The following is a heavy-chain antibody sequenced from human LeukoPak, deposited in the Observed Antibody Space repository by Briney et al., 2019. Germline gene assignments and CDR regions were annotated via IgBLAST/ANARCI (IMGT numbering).Heavy chain of an antibody. V-gene: IGHV3-23*01. CDR1: GFIFDTHT. D-gene: IGHD1-14*01. J-gene: IGHJ6*02. CDR2: ISGSGDST. Sequence: GGSLRLSCTASGFIFDTHTLTWVRQAPGEGLEWVASISGSGDSTNYGDSVKGRFTISRDNFKRTVHLEMSNLRADDTAMYYCVRRAAVRGMDFWGLGTTVIVSS. CDR3: VRRAAVRGMDF.